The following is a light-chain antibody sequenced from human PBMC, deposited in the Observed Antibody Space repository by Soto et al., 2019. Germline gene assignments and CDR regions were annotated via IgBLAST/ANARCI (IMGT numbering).Light chain of an antibody. V-gene: IGKV1-5*03. CDR1: QSISSW. J-gene: IGKJ1*01. CDR2: KAS. CDR3: QHYNSYSWT. Sequence: DIQMNQSPSTLSASVGDRVTITCRASQSISSWFAWYQQKPGTAPKLLIYKASTLESGVPSRFSGSGSGTEFTLTISSLQPDDFATYYCQHYNSYSWTFGQGTKVEIK.